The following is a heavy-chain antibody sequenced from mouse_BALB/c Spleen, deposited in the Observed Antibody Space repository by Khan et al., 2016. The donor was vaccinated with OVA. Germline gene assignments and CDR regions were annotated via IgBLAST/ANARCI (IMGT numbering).Heavy chain of an antibody. D-gene: IGHD2-2*01. V-gene: IGHV1S135*01. J-gene: IGHJ3*01. CDR2: IDPFSGGT. CDR3: TRHGYVAWFTY. CDR1: GYSFTTYY. Sequence: IQLVQSGPELMKPGASVKISCKASGYSFTTYYIHWIMQSHGKSLEWIGYIDPFSGGTTYNQKFKGKATLTVDKSSSTAYIHLSNLTSEDSSVYYCTRHGYVAWFTYWGQGTLVTVSA.